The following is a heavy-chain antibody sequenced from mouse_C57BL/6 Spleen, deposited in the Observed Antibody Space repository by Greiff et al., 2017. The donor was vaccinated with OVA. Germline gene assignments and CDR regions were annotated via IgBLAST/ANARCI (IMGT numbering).Heavy chain of an antibody. CDR1: GFSLTSYG. Sequence: VNVVESGPGLVAPSQSLSITCTVSGFSLTSYGVDWVRQPPGKGLEWLGVIWGGGSTNYNSALMSRLSISKDNSKSQVFLKMNSLQTDDTAMYYCAIRDYGSSYYAMDYWGQGTSVTVSS. CDR2: IWGGGST. V-gene: IGHV2-9*01. J-gene: IGHJ4*01. D-gene: IGHD1-1*01. CDR3: AIRDYGSSYYAMDY.